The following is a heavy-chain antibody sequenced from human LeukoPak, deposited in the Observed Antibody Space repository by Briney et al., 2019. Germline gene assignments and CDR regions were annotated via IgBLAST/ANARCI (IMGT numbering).Heavy chain of an antibody. D-gene: IGHD1-26*01. CDR3: ARDVGGAMFDN. CDR2: ISGSGGNT. V-gene: IGHV3-23*01. CDR1: GFTFSNYS. Sequence: PGGSLRLSCEASGFTFSNYSMNWVRQAPGKGLEWVSTISGSGGNTHYAEPVEGRFTISRDNSKNSLYMQMNSLRAEDTAIYYCARDVGGAMFDNWGQGTWVTVS. J-gene: IGHJ4*02.